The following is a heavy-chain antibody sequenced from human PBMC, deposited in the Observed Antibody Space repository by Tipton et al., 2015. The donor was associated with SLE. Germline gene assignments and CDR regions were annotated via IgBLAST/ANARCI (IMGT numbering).Heavy chain of an antibody. J-gene: IGHJ6*02. CDR3: ASSRGIDYYYGMDV. CDR2: IYYSGST. D-gene: IGHD3-16*01. V-gene: IGHV4-39*07. CDR1: GGSISSSSYY. Sequence: TLFLTCTVSGGSISSSSYYWGWIRQPPGKGLEWIGSIYYSGSTYYNPSLKSRVTISVDTSKNQFSLKLSSVTAADTAVYYCASSRGIDYYYGMDVWGQGTTVTVSS.